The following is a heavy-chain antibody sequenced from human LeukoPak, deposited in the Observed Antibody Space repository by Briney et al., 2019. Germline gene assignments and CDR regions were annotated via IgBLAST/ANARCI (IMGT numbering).Heavy chain of an antibody. V-gene: IGHV4-39*07. Sequence: SETLSLTCTVSGGSISSSSYYWSWIRQPPGKGLEWIGNIYYSGSTYCDSSLKSRVTISIDTSRNQFSLKLSSVTAADTAVYYCARLGGVRLLWFGEFDYWGQGTLVTVSS. CDR2: IYYSGST. D-gene: IGHD3-10*01. CDR1: GGSISSSSYY. J-gene: IGHJ4*02. CDR3: ARLGGVRLLWFGEFDY.